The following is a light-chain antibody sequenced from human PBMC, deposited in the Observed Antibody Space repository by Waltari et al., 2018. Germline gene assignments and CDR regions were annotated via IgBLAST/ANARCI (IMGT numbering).Light chain of an antibody. J-gene: IGLJ1*01. Sequence: SYDLTQPPSVSVSPGQTARITCSGDALPKQYACWYQQKPGQAPVLVICKDSERPSGIPERFSGSSSGKTVTLTISGVQAEDEADYYCQSADSSGTYVFGTGTKVTVL. CDR3: QSADSSGTYV. CDR2: KDS. CDR1: ALPKQY. V-gene: IGLV3-25*03.